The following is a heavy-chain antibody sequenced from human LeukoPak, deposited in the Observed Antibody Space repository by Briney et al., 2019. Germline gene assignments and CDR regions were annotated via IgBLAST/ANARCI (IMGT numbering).Heavy chain of an antibody. J-gene: IGHJ5*02. Sequence: SVKVSCKASGGTFSRYAISWVRQAPGQGLEWMGGIIPIFGTANYAQKFQGRVTITTDESTSTAYMELSSLRSEDTAVYYCARERIVAQSDWFDPWGQGTLVTVSS. CDR3: ARERIVAQSDWFDP. CDR2: IIPIFGTA. V-gene: IGHV1-69*05. CDR1: GGTFSRYA. D-gene: IGHD6-25*01.